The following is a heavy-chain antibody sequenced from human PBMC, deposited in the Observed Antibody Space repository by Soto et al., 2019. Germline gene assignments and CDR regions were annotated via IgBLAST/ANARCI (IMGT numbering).Heavy chain of an antibody. CDR3: ARPNNLHYYYYYGMDV. Sequence: ASVKVSCKASGGTFSSYAISWVRQAPGQGLEWMGGIIPIFGTANYAQKFQGRVTITADESTSTAYMELSSLRSEDTAVYYCARPNNLHYYYYYGMDVWGQGTTVTVSS. CDR2: IIPIFGTA. J-gene: IGHJ6*02. V-gene: IGHV1-69*13. CDR1: GGTFSSYA. D-gene: IGHD1-1*01.